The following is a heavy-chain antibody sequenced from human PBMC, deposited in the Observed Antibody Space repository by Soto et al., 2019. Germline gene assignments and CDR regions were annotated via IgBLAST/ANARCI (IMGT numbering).Heavy chain of an antibody. V-gene: IGHV2-5*02. CDR1: GFSLSSSGVG. CDR2: IFWDDDK. J-gene: IGHJ4*02. CDR3: AHSSCSGGGCYSTFDY. Sequence: QITLKESGPTLVKPTQPLTLTCTFSGFSLSSSGVGVGWIRQPPGKALEWLALIFWDDDKRYSPSLKSRLTVTRDTSKNQVVLTLTNMDPVDTATYYCAHSSCSGGGCYSTFDYWGQGTLVTVSS. D-gene: IGHD2-15*01.